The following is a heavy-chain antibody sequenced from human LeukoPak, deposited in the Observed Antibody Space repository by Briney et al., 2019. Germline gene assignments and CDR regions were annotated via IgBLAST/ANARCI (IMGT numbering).Heavy chain of an antibody. CDR2: IYYSGST. CDR1: GGSISSYY. Sequence: KPSETLSLTCTVSGGSISSYYWSWIRRPPGKGLEWIGYIYYSGSTNYNPSLKSRVTISVDTSKNQFSLKLSSVTAADTAVYYCARRRSGSPYYYYGMDVWGQGTTVTVSS. V-gene: IGHV4-59*08. CDR3: ARRRSGSPYYYYGMDV. D-gene: IGHD6-25*01. J-gene: IGHJ6*02.